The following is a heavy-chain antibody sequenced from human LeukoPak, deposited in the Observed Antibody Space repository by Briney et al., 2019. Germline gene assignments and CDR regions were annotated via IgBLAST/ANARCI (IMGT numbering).Heavy chain of an antibody. CDR3: ASADWTRELTYYHGSGSYFPDYYYGMDV. CDR1: GYTFTGYY. CDR2: INPNSGGT. J-gene: IGHJ6*02. V-gene: IGHV1-2*02. D-gene: IGHD3-10*01. Sequence: ASVKVSCKASGYTFTGYYMHWVRQAPGQGLEWMGWINPNSGGTNYAQKFQGRVTMTRDTSISTAYMELSRLRSDDTAVYYCASADWTRELTYYHGSGSYFPDYYYGMDVWGQGTTVTVSS.